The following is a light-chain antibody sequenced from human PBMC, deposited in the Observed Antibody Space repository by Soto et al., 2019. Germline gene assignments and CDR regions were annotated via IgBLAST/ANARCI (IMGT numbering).Light chain of an antibody. CDR2: SAS. J-gene: IGKJ5*01. CDR1: QRINIY. V-gene: IGKV1-39*01. CDR3: QQSFSTPT. Sequence: DIQMAQSPSSLSTSVVARVTITCRASQRINIYLNWYRQKPGKAPELLIYSASNLQSGVPSRFSGSGSGTDFTLTISSLQPEDFATYYCQQSFSTPTFGQGTRLEIK.